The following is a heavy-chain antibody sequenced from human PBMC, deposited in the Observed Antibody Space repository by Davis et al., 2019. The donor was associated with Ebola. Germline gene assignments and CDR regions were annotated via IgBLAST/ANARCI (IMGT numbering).Heavy chain of an antibody. CDR1: GFTFSSYA. Sequence: PGGSLRLSCSASGFTFSSYAMHWVRQAPGKGLQWVAVISYDGSNTYYADSVKGRFTISRDNSENTLYLQMNSLRAEDTAVYSCARAGGGYCTSTSCYNWFDPWGQGTLVTVSS. CDR3: ARAGGGYCTSTSCYNWFDP. D-gene: IGHD2-2*01. J-gene: IGHJ5*02. CDR2: ISYDGSNT. V-gene: IGHV3-30-3*01.